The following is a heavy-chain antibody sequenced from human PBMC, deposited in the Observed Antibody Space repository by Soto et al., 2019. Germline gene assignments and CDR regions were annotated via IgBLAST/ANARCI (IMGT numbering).Heavy chain of an antibody. V-gene: IGHV4-59*01. D-gene: IGHD3-9*01. CDR3: ARFDSFDAFDI. J-gene: IGHJ3*02. Sequence: SETLSLTCTVSGGSISSYYWSWIRQPPGKGLEWIGYIYYSGSTNYNPSLKSRVNISVDTSKNQFSLKMSSVTAADTAVYYCARFDSFDAFDIWGQGTMVTVSS. CDR2: IYYSGST. CDR1: GGSISSYY.